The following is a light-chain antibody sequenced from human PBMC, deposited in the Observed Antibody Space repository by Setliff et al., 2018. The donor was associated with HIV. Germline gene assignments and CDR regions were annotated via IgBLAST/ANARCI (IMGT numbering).Light chain of an antibody. V-gene: IGLV2-23*01. Sequence: QSALTQPASVSGSPGQSITISCTGTSNDVGRYNLVSWYQQHPGKAPKLMIYEGSKRPSGVSNRFSGSKSGNTASLTISGLQAEDEADYYCCSYAGSYVFGTGTKVTVL. CDR3: CSYAGSYV. J-gene: IGLJ1*01. CDR2: EGS. CDR1: SNDVGRYNL.